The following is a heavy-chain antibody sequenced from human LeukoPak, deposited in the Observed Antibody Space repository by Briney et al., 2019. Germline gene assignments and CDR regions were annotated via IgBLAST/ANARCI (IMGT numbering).Heavy chain of an antibody. J-gene: IGHJ6*03. CDR2: IYYSGST. Sequence: PSETLSLTCTVSGGSISSYYWSWIRQPPGKGLEWIGYIYYSGSTNYNPSLKSRVTISVDTSKNQFSLKLSSVTAADTAVYYCARLIAAAGPYYYYYMDVWGKGTTVTISS. CDR3: ARLIAAAGPYYYYYMDV. D-gene: IGHD6-13*01. V-gene: IGHV4-59*01. CDR1: GGSISSYY.